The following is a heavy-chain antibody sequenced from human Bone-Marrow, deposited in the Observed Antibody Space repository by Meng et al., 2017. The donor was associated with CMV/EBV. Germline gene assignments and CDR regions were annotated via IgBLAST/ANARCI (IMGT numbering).Heavy chain of an antibody. CDR1: GGSFRGDY. CDR2: INHSGST. Sequence: SETLSLTCAVYGGSFRGDYWSWIRQLPGKGLEWIGEINHSGSTNYNPSLKSRVTISVDTSKNQFSLKLSSVTAADTAVYYFARGGVVPAAILNYWGQGTLVTVSS. CDR3: ARGGVVPAAILNY. J-gene: IGHJ4*02. V-gene: IGHV4-34*01. D-gene: IGHD2-2*02.